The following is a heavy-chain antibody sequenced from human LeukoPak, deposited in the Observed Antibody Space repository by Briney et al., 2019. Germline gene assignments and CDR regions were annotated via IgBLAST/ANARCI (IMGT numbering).Heavy chain of an antibody. V-gene: IGHV3-23*01. D-gene: IGHD3-22*01. J-gene: IGHJ4*02. CDR3: AKDSRRHYYDSSGYYSY. CDR1: GFTFSSYA. CDR2: ISGSGGST. Sequence: QPGGSLRLSCAASGFTFSSYAMSWVRQAPGKGLEWVSAISGSGGSTYYADSVKGRFTISRDNSKNTLYLQMNSLRAEDTAVYYCAKDSRRHYYDSSGYYSYWGQGTLVTVSS.